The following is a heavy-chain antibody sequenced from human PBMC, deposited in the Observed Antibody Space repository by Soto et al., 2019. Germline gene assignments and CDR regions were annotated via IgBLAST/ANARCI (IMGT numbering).Heavy chain of an antibody. CDR1: GDSMSSSNW. D-gene: IGHD4-17*01. CDR3: ARSEATVLDS. J-gene: IGHJ4*02. CDR2: SHPSGRT. V-gene: IGHV4-4*02. Sequence: QVQLQESGPGLVKPSGTLSLTCTVSGDSMSSSNWWNWARQTPGKGLQWIGESHPSGRTNYNPAHQSRVTISVDKSKNRFSLNLKSVTAADTAVYYCARSEATVLDSWGQGTLVTVSS.